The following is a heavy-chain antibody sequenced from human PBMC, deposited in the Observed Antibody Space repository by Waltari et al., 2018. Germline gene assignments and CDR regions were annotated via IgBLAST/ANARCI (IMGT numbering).Heavy chain of an antibody. D-gene: IGHD3-16*01. J-gene: IGHJ4*02. CDR3: ARATGGLYGVDY. CDR2: INQSGRT. CDR1: GGSFGGYY. V-gene: IGHV4-34*02. Sequence: QVQLQQWGAGLLKPSETLSLTCAVYGGSFGGYYWTWIRQPPGKGLEWIGEINQSGRTNYSPSLKSPVTISIDMSKNQFSLKLDSVTAADTAVYYCARATGGLYGVDYWGQGTLVTVSS.